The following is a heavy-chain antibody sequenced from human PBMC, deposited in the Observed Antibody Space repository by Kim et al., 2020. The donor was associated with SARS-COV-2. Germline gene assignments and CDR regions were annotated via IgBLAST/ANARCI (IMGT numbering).Heavy chain of an antibody. CDR3: ARQGYSRANWFDP. CDR1: GGSISSYY. V-gene: IGHV4-59*08. D-gene: IGHD6-13*01. Sequence: SETLSLTCTVSGGSISSYYWSWIRQPPGKGLEWIGYIYYSGSTNYNPSLKSRVTISVDTSKNQFSLKLSSVTAADTAVYYCARQGYSRANWFDPWGQGTLVTVSS. J-gene: IGHJ5*02. CDR2: IYYSGST.